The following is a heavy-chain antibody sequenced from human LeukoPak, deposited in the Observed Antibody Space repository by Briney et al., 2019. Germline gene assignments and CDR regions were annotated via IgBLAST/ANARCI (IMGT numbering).Heavy chain of an antibody. J-gene: IGHJ4*02. Sequence: SETLSRTCTVSGGSISSSSYYWGWIRQSPGKGREWIGRIYYSGSTYYNPSLKSRVTISVDTSKNQFSLKLSSVTAADTAVYYCARCTVGSTRRVEGSDYWGQGTLVTVSS. CDR3: ARCTVGSTRRVEGSDY. CDR2: IYYSGST. V-gene: IGHV4-39*01. CDR1: GGSISSSSYY. D-gene: IGHD1-26*01.